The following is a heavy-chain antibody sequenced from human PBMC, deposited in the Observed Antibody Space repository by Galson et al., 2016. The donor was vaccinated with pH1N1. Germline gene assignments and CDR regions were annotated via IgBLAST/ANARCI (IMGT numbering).Heavy chain of an antibody. CDR1: EYTFIGYY. CDR2: INSNNGDT. V-gene: IGHV1-2*06. CDR3: ARVNTYDSSGYYPFDY. Sequence: SVKVSCKASEYTFIGYYIHWMRQAPGHGPAWMGRINSNNGDTHYAQNFQGRVTMTRDTSISTAYMELNSLRSDDTAVYYCARVNTYDSSGYYPFDYWGQGTQVTVSS. D-gene: IGHD3-22*01. J-gene: IGHJ4*02.